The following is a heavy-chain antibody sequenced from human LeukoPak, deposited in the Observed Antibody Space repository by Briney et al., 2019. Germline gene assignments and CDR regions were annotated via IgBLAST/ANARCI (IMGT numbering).Heavy chain of an antibody. V-gene: IGHV3-30*18. D-gene: IGHD6-13*01. Sequence: GGSLRLSCSASGFTFNRFYLHWVRQAPGKGLEWVAVISYDGSNKYYADSVKGRFTISRDNSKNTLYLQMNSLRAEDTAVYYCAKGDRSSWLTYYYYYYGMDVWGQGTTVTVSS. CDR3: AKGDRSSWLTYYYYYYGMDV. CDR2: ISYDGSNK. J-gene: IGHJ6*02. CDR1: GFTFNRFY.